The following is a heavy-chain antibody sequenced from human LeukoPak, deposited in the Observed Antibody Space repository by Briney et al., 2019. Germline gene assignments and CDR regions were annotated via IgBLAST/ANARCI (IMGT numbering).Heavy chain of an antibody. CDR1: GGSVSSGSYY. D-gene: IGHD5-24*01. CDR2: IYYSGST. J-gene: IGHJ4*02. Sequence: SETLSLTCTVSGGSVSSGSYYWSWIRQPPGKGLEWIGYIYYSGSTNYNPSLKSRVTISVDTSKNQFSLELSSVTAADTAVYYCAREVGDGYNYIDYWGQGTLVTVSS. CDR3: AREVGDGYNYIDY. V-gene: IGHV4-61*01.